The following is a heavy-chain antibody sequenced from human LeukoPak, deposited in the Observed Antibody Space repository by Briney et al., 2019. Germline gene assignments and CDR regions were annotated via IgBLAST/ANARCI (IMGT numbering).Heavy chain of an antibody. J-gene: IGHJ4*02. CDR1: GFTFSSYA. CDR2: ISYDGSNK. Sequence: GRSLRLSCAASGFTFSSYAMHWVRQAPGKGLEWVAVISYDGSNKYYADSVKGRFTISRDNSKNTLYLQMNSLRAEDTAVYYCAKGTYGSGNYFDYWGQGTLVTVSS. CDR3: AKGTYGSGNYFDY. D-gene: IGHD3-10*01. V-gene: IGHV3-30-3*01.